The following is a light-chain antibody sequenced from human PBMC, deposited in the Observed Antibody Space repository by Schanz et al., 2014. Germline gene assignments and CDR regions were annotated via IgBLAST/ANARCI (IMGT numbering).Light chain of an antibody. CDR3: SSHTTDTTWL. CDR1: SSDVGGYNY. J-gene: IGLJ3*02. CDR2: DVS. Sequence: QSALTQPASVSGSPGQSITISCTGTSSDVGGYNYVSWYQQHPGKAPKLTIYDVSNRPSGVSNRFSGSKSGNTASLTISGLQAEDEADYYCSSHTTDTTWLFGGGTKLTVL. V-gene: IGLV2-14*01.